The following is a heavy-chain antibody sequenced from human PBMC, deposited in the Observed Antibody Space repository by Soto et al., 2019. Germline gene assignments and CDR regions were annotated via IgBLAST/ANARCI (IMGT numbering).Heavy chain of an antibody. D-gene: IGHD1-26*01. J-gene: IGHJ4*02. CDR3: ARRGSGSDYDY. V-gene: IGHV3-23*01. CDR1: GFTFSSYA. CDR2: ISGSGGST. Sequence: EVQLLESGGGLVQPGGSLRLSCAASGFTFSSYAMRWVRQAPVKGLEWVSAISGSGGSTYYADSVKGRFTISRDNSNNTLYLQMNSLRAEDTAVYYCARRGSGSDYDYWGQGTLVTVSS.